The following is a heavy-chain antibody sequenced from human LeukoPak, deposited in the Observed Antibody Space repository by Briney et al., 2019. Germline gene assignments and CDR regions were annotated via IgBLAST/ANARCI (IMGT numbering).Heavy chain of an antibody. V-gene: IGHV3-74*03. CDR1: GFTFSTFW. J-gene: IGHJ3*02. CDR3: ARASYSGYDDDAFDI. D-gene: IGHD5-12*01. CDR2: INSDGSST. Sequence: GGSLRLSCAASGFTFSTFWMYWVRQAPGKGLVWVSHINSDGSSTTYADSVKGRFTISRDNAKNSLYLQMNSLRAEDTAVYYCARASYSGYDDDAFDIWGQGTMVTVSS.